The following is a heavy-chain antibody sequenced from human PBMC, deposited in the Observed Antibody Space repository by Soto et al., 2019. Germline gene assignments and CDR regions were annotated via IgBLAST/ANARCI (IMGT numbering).Heavy chain of an antibody. CDR1: GFTFSSYG. Sequence: QVQLVESGGGVVQPGRSLRLSCAASGFTFSSYGMHWVRQAPGKGLEWVAVIWYDGSNKYYADSVKGRFTISRDNSKNTLYLQMTSLRAEGTAVYYCAREGSGMDVWGRGTTVTVSS. CDR2: IWYDGSNK. CDR3: AREGSGMDV. J-gene: IGHJ6*02. V-gene: IGHV3-33*01.